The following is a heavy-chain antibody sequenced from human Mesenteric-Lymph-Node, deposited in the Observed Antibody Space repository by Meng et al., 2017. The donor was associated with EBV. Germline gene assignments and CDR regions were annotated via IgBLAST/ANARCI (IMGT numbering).Heavy chain of an antibody. V-gene: IGHV4-4*02. CDR2: IYHSGSN. Sequence: GPGPGRVRPSGTPSLSCAVFGASCSRYNWWSWVRQPPGKGLEWIGEIYHSGSNNYNPSLKSRVTISVDKSKRQFSLKLTSVTAADTAVYHCARFQRFGDFDWGQGTLVTVSS. J-gene: IGHJ4*02. CDR3: ARFQRFGDFD. D-gene: IGHD3-10*01. CDR1: GASCSRYNW.